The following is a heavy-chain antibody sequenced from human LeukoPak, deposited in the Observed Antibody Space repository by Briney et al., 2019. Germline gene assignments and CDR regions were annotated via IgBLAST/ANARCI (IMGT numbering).Heavy chain of an antibody. D-gene: IGHD1-1*01. Sequence: SETLSLTCTVSGGSISSSSYYWGWIRQPPGKELEWIGSIYSGGSSYYNPSLKSRVTISVDTSNNQFSLKVNSVAAADTAVYYCARDAGHQLSRRNYYAMDVWGQGTTVTVSS. V-gene: IGHV4-39*07. CDR2: IYSGGSS. CDR3: ARDAGHQLSRRNYYAMDV. CDR1: GGSISSSSYY. J-gene: IGHJ6*02.